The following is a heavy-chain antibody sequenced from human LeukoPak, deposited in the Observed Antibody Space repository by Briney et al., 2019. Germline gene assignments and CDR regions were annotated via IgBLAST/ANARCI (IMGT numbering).Heavy chain of an antibody. CDR2: ISSSSTHI. Sequence: GGALRLSCVASGFTLSSYSMNWVRQAPGKGLEWVSYISSSSTHIYYADSVKGRFTISRGNARNSLYLQMNSLRAEDTAIYYCARSEHSSSSFDYWGEGTLVTVSS. V-gene: IGHV3-21*01. D-gene: IGHD6-6*01. CDR3: ARSEHSSSSFDY. J-gene: IGHJ4*02. CDR1: GFTLSSYS.